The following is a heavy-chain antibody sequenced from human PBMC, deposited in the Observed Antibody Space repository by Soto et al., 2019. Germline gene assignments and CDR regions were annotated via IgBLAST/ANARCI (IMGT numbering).Heavy chain of an antibody. CDR3: AKTPELIAAKKPYYYGMDV. CDR1: GFTFSSYG. V-gene: IGHV3-30*18. Sequence: QVQLVESGGGVVQPGRSLRLSCAASGFTFSSYGMHWVRQAPGKGLEWVAVISYDGSNKYYADSVKGRFTISRDNSKNTLYLQMNSLRAEDTAVYYCAKTPELIAAKKPYYYGMDVWGQGTTVTVSS. J-gene: IGHJ6*02. D-gene: IGHD6-13*01. CDR2: ISYDGSNK.